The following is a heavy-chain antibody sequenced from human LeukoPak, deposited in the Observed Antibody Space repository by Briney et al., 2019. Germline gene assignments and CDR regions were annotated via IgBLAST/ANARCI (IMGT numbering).Heavy chain of an antibody. V-gene: IGHV3-66*01. CDR3: SRGEGSGWFSRKWFDP. J-gene: IGHJ5*02. CDR1: GFTLSSKY. CDR2: IYSGGST. D-gene: IGHD6-19*01. Sequence: PGGSLRLSCAASGFTLSSKYMSWVRQAPGKGLEWVSIIYSGGSTYYADSVKGRFTISRDNSKNTLYLQMDSLRAEDTAVYFCSRGEGSGWFSRKWFDPWGQGTLVTVSS.